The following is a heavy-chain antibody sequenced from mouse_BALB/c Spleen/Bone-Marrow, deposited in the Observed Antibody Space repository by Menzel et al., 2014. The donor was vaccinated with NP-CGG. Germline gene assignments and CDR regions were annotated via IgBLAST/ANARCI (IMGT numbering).Heavy chain of an antibody. CDR2: IRPNTDNT. V-gene: IGHV1S130*01. CDR1: GYTFTSSW. D-gene: IGHD2-14*01. J-gene: IGHJ2*01. Sequence: VQLQQSGSVLVRPGASVKLSCKASGYTFTSSWMHWAKQRPGQGLEWIGEIRPNTDNTNCDEKFKGKATLTVDTSSSTAYVDLSSLTSEDSAVYYCARHHRYAYYFDYWGQGTTLTVSS. CDR3: ARHHRYAYYFDY.